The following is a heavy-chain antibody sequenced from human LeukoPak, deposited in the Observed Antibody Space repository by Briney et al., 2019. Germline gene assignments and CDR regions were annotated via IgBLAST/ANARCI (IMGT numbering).Heavy chain of an antibody. J-gene: IGHJ6*02. V-gene: IGHV3-33*01. Sequence: PRGSLRLSCAAAGFTFGSYGMHWVRQAPGKGLEWVAVIWYDGSNKYYADSVKGRFTISRDNSKNTLYLQMNSLRAEDTAVYYCARSVATKSRYYYGMDVWGQGTTVTESS. CDR1: GFTFGSYG. CDR3: ARSVATKSRYYYGMDV. CDR2: IWYDGSNK. D-gene: IGHD5-12*01.